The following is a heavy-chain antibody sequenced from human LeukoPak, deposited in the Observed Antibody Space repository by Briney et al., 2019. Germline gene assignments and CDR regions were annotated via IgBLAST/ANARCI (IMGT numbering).Heavy chain of an antibody. V-gene: IGHV4-34*01. D-gene: IGHD2-2*01. CDR1: GGSFSGYY. CDR3: ATEDIVVVPAAKIDYYYYYYMDV. Sequence: SETLSLTCAVYGGSFSGYYWSWIRQPPGKGLEWIGEINHSGSTNYNPSLKSRVTISVDTSKNQFSLKLSSVTAADTAVYYCATEDIVVVPAAKIDYYYYYYMDVWGKGTTVTVSS. J-gene: IGHJ6*03. CDR2: INHSGST.